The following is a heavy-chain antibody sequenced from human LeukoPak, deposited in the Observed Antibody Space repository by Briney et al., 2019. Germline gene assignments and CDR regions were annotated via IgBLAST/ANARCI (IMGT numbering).Heavy chain of an antibody. CDR2: ISHSGST. D-gene: IGHD6-13*01. V-gene: IGHV4-34*01. CDR3: ATSIAAAGTFYY. Sequence: SETLSLTCGVYGGSFGGYYWSWIRQPPGKGLEWIGEISHSGSTNYSPSLKSRVTVSVDMSKNQFSLKLRSVTAADTAVYYCATSIAAAGTFYYWGQGTLVTVSS. CDR1: GGSFGGYY. J-gene: IGHJ4*02.